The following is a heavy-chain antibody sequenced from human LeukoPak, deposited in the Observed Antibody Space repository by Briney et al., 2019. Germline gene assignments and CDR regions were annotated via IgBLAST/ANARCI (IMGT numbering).Heavy chain of an antibody. J-gene: IGHJ6*03. Sequence: PSETLSLTCTVSGGSITSSNYYWCWIRQPPGKGLEWIGTMYSSGSTYHNPSLKSRVTMSVDTSKNQFSLRLSSVTAADTAVYYCARPAAPGTFYYYMDVWGKGTTVTVSS. CDR2: MYSSGST. CDR3: ARPAAPGTFYYYMDV. D-gene: IGHD3-10*01. V-gene: IGHV4-39*01. CDR1: GGSITSSNYY.